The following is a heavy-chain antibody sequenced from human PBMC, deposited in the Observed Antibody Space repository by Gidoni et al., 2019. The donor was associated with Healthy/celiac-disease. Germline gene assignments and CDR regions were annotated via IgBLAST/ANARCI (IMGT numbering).Heavy chain of an antibody. Sequence: EVQLVESGGGLVQPGGSLRLSCDASGFTFGSYAMSWVRQAPGKGRGLVSAISGSGGSTYYADSVKGRFTISRDNSKNTLYLQMNSLRAEDTAVYYCAKALTTVVTPSSDFDLWGRGTLVTVSS. D-gene: IGHD4-17*01. V-gene: IGHV3-23*04. CDR2: ISGSGGST. J-gene: IGHJ2*01. CDR1: GFTFGSYA. CDR3: AKALTTVVTPSSDFDL.